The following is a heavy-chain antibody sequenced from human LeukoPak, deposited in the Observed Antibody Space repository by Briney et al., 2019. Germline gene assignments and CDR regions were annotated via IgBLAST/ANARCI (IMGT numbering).Heavy chain of an antibody. D-gene: IGHD3-22*01. CDR1: GGSLSSYY. Sequence: SETLSLTCTVSGGSLSSYYWSWIRQPPGKGLEWIGYIYYSGSTNYNPSLKSRVTISVDTSKNQFSLKLSSVTAADTAVYYCARDGYYDSSGFDPWGQGTLVTVSS. CDR3: ARDGYYDSSGFDP. V-gene: IGHV4-59*01. CDR2: IYYSGST. J-gene: IGHJ5*02.